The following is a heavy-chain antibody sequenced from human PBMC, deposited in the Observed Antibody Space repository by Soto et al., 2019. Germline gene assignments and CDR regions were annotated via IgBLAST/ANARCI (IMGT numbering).Heavy chain of an antibody. D-gene: IGHD5-12*01. V-gene: IGHV3-33*01. CDR2: IWYDGSNK. CDR3: ARARVNYSGYDYYYYYMDV. J-gene: IGHJ6*03. Sequence: PGGSLRLSCAASGFTFSSYGMHWVRQAPGKGLEWVAVIWYDGSNKYYADSVKGRFTISRDNSKNTLYLQMNSLRAEDTAVYYCARARVNYSGYDYYYYYMDVWGKGTTVTVSS. CDR1: GFTFSSYG.